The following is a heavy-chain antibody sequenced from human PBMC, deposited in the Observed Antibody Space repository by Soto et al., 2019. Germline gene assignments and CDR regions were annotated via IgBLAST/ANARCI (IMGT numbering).Heavy chain of an antibody. Sequence: GGSLRLSCAASGFTFSTFALHWVRQAPGEGLEWVALISHDGRIEKYADSVKGRFTISRDNSKNTLYMQMDSLRLEDTGVYYCARDGLPDDFRSGGYRFDPWGQRTQFTVSS. V-gene: IGHV3-30-3*01. CDR1: GFTFSTFA. CDR3: ARDGLPDDFRSGGYRFDP. D-gene: IGHD3-3*01. J-gene: IGHJ5*02. CDR2: ISHDGRIE.